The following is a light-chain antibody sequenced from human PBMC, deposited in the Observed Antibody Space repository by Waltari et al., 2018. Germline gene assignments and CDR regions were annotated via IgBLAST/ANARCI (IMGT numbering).Light chain of an antibody. V-gene: IGKV3-20*01. Sequence: EVVLTQSPGTLSLSPGEGATLSCRASQSVGKYLAWYQQRPGQAPRLLIYHASIRATGIPDRFSGSGSETDFSLTISRLEPEDFAVYYCQKYRSLPATFGQGNKVEI. CDR1: QSVGKY. CDR3: QKYRSLPAT. CDR2: HAS. J-gene: IGKJ1*01.